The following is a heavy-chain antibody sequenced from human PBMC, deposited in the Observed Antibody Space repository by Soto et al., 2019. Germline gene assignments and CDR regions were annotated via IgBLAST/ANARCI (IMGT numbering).Heavy chain of an antibody. J-gene: IGHJ4*02. V-gene: IGHV4-4*02. D-gene: IGHD2-21*02. CDR2: IYHSGST. CDR1: GGSISSSNW. CDR3: ARVGMVVTAIMPDY. Sequence: PSETLSLTCAVSGGSISSSNWWSWVRQPPGKGLEWIGEIYHSGSTNYNPSLKSRVTISVDRSKNQFSLKLSSVTAADTAVYYCARVGMVVTAIMPDYWGQGTLVTVS.